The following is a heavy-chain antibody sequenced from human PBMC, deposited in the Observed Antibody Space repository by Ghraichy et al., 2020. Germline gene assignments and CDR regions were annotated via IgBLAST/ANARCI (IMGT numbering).Heavy chain of an antibody. CDR2: IYYSGST. CDR1: GGSISSSSYY. D-gene: IGHD6-19*01. CDR3: ARHTIAVAGSSFDY. Sequence: SETLSLTCTVSGGSISSSSYYWGWIRQPPGKGLEWIGSIYYSGSTYYNRSLKSRVTISVDTSKNQFSLKLSSVTAADTAVYYCARHTIAVAGSSFDYWGQGTLVTVSS. V-gene: IGHV4-39*01. J-gene: IGHJ4*02.